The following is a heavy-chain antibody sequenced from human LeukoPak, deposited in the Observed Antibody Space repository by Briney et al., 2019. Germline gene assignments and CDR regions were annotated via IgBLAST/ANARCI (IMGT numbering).Heavy chain of an antibody. D-gene: IGHD3-10*01. CDR1: GYTXSTYG. V-gene: IGHV1-18*01. J-gene: IGHJ3*01. CDR2: ISAYKGNT. Sequence: ASVKVSCKASGYTXSTYGISWVRQAPGQGLEWMGWISAYKGNTYYAQKLQGRVTMTTDTSTSTAYMELRGLRSDDTAIYYCARDLYYYGSGSYYDVFDVWGQGTMVTVSS. CDR3: ARDLYYYGSGSYYDVFDV.